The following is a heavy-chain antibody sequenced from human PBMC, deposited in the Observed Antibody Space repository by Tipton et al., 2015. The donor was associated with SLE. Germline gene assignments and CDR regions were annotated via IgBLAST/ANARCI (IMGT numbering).Heavy chain of an antibody. D-gene: IGHD4-17*01. CDR1: GYSISSGYY. V-gene: IGHV4-38-2*02. CDR3: ARELRCLDY. CDR2: INHSGST. J-gene: IGHJ4*02. Sequence: TLSLTCAVSGYSISSGYYWGWIRQPPGKGLEWIGEINHSGSTNYNPSLKSRVTISVDTSKNQFSLKMRSVTAADTAVYYCARELRCLDYWGQGTLVTVSS.